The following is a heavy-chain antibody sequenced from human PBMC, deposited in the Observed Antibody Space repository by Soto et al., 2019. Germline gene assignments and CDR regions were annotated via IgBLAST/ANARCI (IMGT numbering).Heavy chain of an antibody. CDR1: GFTVSSNY. CDR3: ASLRLNYYDSSGYLHDAFDI. V-gene: IGHV3-53*04. CDR2: IYSGGST. J-gene: IGHJ3*02. Sequence: PGGSLRLSCAASGFTVSSNYMSWVRQAPGKGLEWVSVIYSGGSTYYADSVKGRFTISRHNSKNTLYLQMNSLRAEDTAVYYCASLRLNYYDSSGYLHDAFDIWGQGTMVTVSS. D-gene: IGHD3-22*01.